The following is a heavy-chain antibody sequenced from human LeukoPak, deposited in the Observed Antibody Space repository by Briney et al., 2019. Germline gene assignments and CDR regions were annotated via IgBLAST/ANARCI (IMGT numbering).Heavy chain of an antibody. D-gene: IGHD4-17*01. Sequence: PGGSLRLSCAASGFTFSSYAMSWVRQAPGKGLEWVSAISGSGGSTYYADSVKGRFTISRDNSKNTLYLQMNSLRAEDTAVYYCASGLYGDTTFWFDPWGQGTLVTVSS. J-gene: IGHJ5*02. CDR3: ASGLYGDTTFWFDP. CDR2: ISGSGGST. CDR1: GFTFSSYA. V-gene: IGHV3-23*01.